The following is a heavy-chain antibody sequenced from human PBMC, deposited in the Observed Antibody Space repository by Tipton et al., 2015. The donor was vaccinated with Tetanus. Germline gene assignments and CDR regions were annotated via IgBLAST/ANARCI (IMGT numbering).Heavy chain of an antibody. J-gene: IGHJ4*02. CDR1: GFTFDNYA. D-gene: IGHD1-7*01. CDR3: ASGSTLDY. V-gene: IGHV3-33*03. CDR2: IWYDGSNQ. Sequence: SLRLSCAASGFTFDNYALHWVRQAPGKGLQWLAVIWYDGSNQYYEESMKGRFTVSRDNAQNSLFLQVNNLRAEDTAIYYCASGSTLDYWGQGTLVTVSS.